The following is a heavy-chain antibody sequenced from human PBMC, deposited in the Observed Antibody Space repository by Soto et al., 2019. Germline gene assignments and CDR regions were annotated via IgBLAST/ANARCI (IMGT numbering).Heavy chain of an antibody. CDR1: GYTFTNFW. CDR2: INPGDSDT. V-gene: IGHV5-51*01. Sequence: GESLKISCKASGYTFTNFWIGWVRQMPGKALEWMGIINPGDSDTRISPSFQGQVTISADKSINTAYLQWSSLKASDTAMYYCARPCRGYCNSRLPDYWGQGTLVTVSS. J-gene: IGHJ4*02. D-gene: IGHD2-2*01. CDR3: ARPCRGYCNSRLPDY.